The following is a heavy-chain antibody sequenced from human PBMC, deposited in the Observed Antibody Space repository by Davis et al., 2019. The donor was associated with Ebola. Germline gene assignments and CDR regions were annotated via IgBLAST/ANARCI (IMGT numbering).Heavy chain of an antibody. Sequence: GGSLRLSCAASGFTFSSYSMNWVRQAPGKGLEWVSFISSRSSTIYYADSVKGRFTISRDNAKNSLYLQMNSLRAEDTAVYYCVRDRYSSFWGQGTLVTVSS. CDR1: GFTFSSYS. D-gene: IGHD6-6*01. V-gene: IGHV3-48*04. CDR2: ISSRSSTI. CDR3: VRDRYSSF. J-gene: IGHJ4*02.